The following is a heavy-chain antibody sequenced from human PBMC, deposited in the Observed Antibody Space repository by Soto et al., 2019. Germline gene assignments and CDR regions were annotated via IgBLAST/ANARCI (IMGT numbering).Heavy chain of an antibody. Sequence: SETLSLTCAVYGGSFSGYYWSWIRQPPGKGLEWIGEINHSGSTNYNPSLKSRVTISVDTSKNQFSLKLSSVTAADTAVYYCASSAYDFWSGYYYYFDYWGQGTPVTVSS. CDR1: GGSFSGYY. CDR3: ASSAYDFWSGYYYYFDY. D-gene: IGHD3-3*01. J-gene: IGHJ4*02. CDR2: INHSGST. V-gene: IGHV4-34*01.